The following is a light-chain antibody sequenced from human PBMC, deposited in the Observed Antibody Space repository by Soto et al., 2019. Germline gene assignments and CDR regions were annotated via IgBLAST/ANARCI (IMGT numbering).Light chain of an antibody. J-gene: IGKJ5*01. Sequence: EIVLTQSAVTLSWSPGERPTPPCRASQTVSKNYLEWYQQKPGQAPRLVIYAASTRATGIPDRFSGSGSGTDFTLTISRLEPEDFAVFYCKQYAVSPITFGQGTRLEIK. CDR2: AAS. CDR3: KQYAVSPIT. CDR1: QTVSKNY. V-gene: IGKV3-20*01.